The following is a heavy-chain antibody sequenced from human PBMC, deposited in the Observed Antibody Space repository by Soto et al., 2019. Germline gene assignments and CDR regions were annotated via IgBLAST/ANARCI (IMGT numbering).Heavy chain of an antibody. CDR1: GFSLSTSGMC. Sequence: SGPTLVNPTQTLTLTCTFSGFSLSTSGMCVSWIRQPPGKALEWLARIDWDDDKYYSTSLKTRLTISKDTSKNQVVLTMTNVDPVDTATYYCARILSGVGIGGRPVIDYWGQGTLVTVSS. D-gene: IGHD6-6*01. CDR2: IDWDDDK. V-gene: IGHV2-70*11. CDR3: ARILSGVGIGGRPVIDY. J-gene: IGHJ4*02.